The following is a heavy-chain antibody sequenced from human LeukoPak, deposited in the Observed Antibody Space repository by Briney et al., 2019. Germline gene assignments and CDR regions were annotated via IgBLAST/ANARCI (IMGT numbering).Heavy chain of an antibody. V-gene: IGHV1-2*02. CDR3: ARRMVRGVIMTDWFDP. CDR1: GYTFTGYY. Sequence: ASVKVSCKASGYTFTGYYMHWVRQAPGQGLEWMGWINPNSGGTNYAQKFQGRVTTTRDTSISTAYMELSRLRSDDTAVYYCARRMVRGVIMTDWFDPWGQGTLVTVSS. CDR2: INPNSGGT. J-gene: IGHJ5*02. D-gene: IGHD3-10*01.